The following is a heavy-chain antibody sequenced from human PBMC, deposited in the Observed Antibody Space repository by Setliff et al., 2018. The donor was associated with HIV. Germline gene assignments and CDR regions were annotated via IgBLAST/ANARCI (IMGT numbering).Heavy chain of an antibody. D-gene: IGHD2-21*01. Sequence: SETLSLTCNVSGVSISSHYWSWIRQPPGKGLEWIGTLYFSGSTNYNSSLKSRVTISGDTSKNLFSLEVTSVTAADTAVYFCAREIGITKSPYWYFDLWGRGTLVTVSS. J-gene: IGHJ2*01. CDR2: LYFSGST. V-gene: IGHV4-59*11. CDR3: AREIGITKSPYWYFDL. CDR1: GVSISSHY.